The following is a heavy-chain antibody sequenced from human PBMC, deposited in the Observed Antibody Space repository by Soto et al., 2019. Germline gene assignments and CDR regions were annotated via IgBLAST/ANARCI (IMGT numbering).Heavy chain of an antibody. J-gene: IGHJ4*02. Sequence: QVQLVESGGGVVQPGRSLRLSCAASGFTFSSYAMHWVRQAPGKGLVWVAVVSYDGSNKYYADSVKGRFTISRDNSNNTPYLQMNSLRAEDTAVYYCASEGVWNHIVDYWGQGTLVTVSS. CDR2: VSYDGSNK. V-gene: IGHV3-30-3*01. CDR1: GFTFSSYA. D-gene: IGHD1-1*01. CDR3: ASEGVWNHIVDY.